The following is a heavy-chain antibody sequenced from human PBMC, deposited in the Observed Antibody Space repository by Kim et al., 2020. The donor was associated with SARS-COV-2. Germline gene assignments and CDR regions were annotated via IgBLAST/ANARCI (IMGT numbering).Heavy chain of an antibody. V-gene: IGHV3-21*01. CDR3: ADGSGCY. CDR2: ISTSSSYI. D-gene: IGHD3-10*01. CDR1: GLTFSSYS. J-gene: IGHJ4*02. Sequence: GGSLRLSCAASGLTFSSYSMNWVRQAPGKGLEWVSSISTSSSYINYADSVKGRFTISRDNAKNSLYLQMNSLRAEDTAVYYCADGSGCYWGQGTLVTVSS.